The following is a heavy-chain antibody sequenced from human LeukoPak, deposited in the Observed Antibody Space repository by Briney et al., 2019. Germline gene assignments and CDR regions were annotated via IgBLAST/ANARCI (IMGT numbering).Heavy chain of an antibody. CDR2: IYTSGST. J-gene: IGHJ4*02. CDR3: ARRGSYGSGSFTFDY. V-gene: IGHV4-61*02. D-gene: IGHD3-10*01. Sequence: SETLSLTCTVSGGSISSGSYYWSWIRQPAGKGLEWIGRIYTSGSTNYNPSLKSRVTISVDTSKNQFSLKLSSVTAADTAVYYCARRGSYGSGSFTFDYWGQGTLVTVSS. CDR1: GGSISSGSYY.